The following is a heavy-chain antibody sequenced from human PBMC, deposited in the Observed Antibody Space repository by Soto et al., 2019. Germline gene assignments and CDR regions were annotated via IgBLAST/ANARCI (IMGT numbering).Heavy chain of an antibody. D-gene: IGHD4-4*01. J-gene: IGHJ6*03. CDR2: IYSGGST. Sequence: GGSLRLSCAASGFTVSSNYMSWVRQAPGKGLEWVSVIYSGGSTYYADSVKGRFTISRDNSKNTLYLQMNSLRAEDTAVYYCARVDTTVTTVYYYYYMDVWGKGTTVTVSS. CDR1: GFTVSSNY. V-gene: IGHV3-53*01. CDR3: ARVDTTVTTVYYYYYMDV.